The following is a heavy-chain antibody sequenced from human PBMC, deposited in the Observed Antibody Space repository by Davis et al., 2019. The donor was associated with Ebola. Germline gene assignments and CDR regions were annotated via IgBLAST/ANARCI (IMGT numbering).Heavy chain of an antibody. J-gene: IGHJ6*03. CDR3: SRDLRYDSSGYDYYFYMDV. D-gene: IGHD3-22*01. CDR1: GGSISRGGSY. V-gene: IGHV4-31*03. Sequence: PSETLSLTCTVSGGSISRGGSYWTWIRQHPGKGLEWIGYIYYSGSTYYKPSLKSRVTKSLDTSKNQFSLNLYSVTAAATAVYYCSRDLRYDSSGYDYYFYMDVWGKGTTVTVSS. CDR2: IYYSGST.